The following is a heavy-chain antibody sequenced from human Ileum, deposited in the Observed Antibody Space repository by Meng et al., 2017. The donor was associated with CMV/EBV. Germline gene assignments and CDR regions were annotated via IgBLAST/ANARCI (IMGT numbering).Heavy chain of an antibody. D-gene: IGHD3-10*01. CDR3: ASRFGEIRY. V-gene: IGHV4-4*02. Sequence: LACAGFGGYISSRNWWSWVRGPPGKGLEWIGENYHSGGTNYNPSLKSRVTISVDKSKNQFSLKLSSVTAADTAVYYCASRFGEIRYWGQGTLVTVSS. CDR2: NYHSGGT. J-gene: IGHJ4*02. CDR1: GGYISSRNW.